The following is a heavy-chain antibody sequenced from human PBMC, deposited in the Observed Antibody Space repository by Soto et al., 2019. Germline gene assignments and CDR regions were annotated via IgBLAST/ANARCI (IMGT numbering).Heavy chain of an antibody. Sequence: GGSLRLSCAASGFTFSSYAMHWVRQAPGKGLEYVSAISSNGGSTYYANSVKGRFTISRDNSKNTLYLQMGSLRAEDMAVYYSAVYSCARIPDGNYWPYYMDVWGQGTLVTVSS. CDR2: ISSNGGST. J-gene: IGHJ6*03. CDR1: GFTFSSYA. CDR3: AVYSCARIPDGNYWPYYMDV. D-gene: IGHD2-21*01. V-gene: IGHV3-64*01.